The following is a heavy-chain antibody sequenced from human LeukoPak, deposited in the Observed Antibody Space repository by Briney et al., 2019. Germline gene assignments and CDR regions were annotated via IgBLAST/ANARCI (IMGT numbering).Heavy chain of an antibody. J-gene: IGHJ4*02. Sequence: GGSLRLSCAASGFTFSSYAMSWVRQAPGKGLEWVSVISDSGGYTYYADSVKGRFTISRDNSKNTLYLQMNSLRAEDTAVYYCAKAYCSSNRCYFFGNWGQGTLVTVSS. CDR3: AKAYCSSNRCYFFGN. V-gene: IGHV3-23*01. CDR2: ISDSGGYT. D-gene: IGHD2-2*01. CDR1: GFTFSSYA.